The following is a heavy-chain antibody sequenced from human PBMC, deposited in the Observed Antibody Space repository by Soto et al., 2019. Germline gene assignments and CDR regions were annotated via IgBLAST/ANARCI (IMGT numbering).Heavy chain of an antibody. D-gene: IGHD6-13*01. CDR1: GFTFSNAW. Sequence: GSLRLSCAASGFTFSNAWMNWVRQAPGKGLEWVGRIKSKTDGGTTDYAAPVKGRFTISRDDSKNTLYLQMNSLKTEDTAVYYCTTDALRNSWYGNDYWGQGTLVTVSS. V-gene: IGHV3-15*07. J-gene: IGHJ4*02. CDR3: TTDALRNSWYGNDY. CDR2: IKSKTDGGTT.